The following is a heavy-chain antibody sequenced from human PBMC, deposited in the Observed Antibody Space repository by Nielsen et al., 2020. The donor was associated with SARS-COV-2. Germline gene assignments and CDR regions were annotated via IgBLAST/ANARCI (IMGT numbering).Heavy chain of an antibody. CDR2: INHSGST. V-gene: IGHV4-34*01. J-gene: IGHJ4*02. CDR1: GGSFSGYY. CDR3: ARNAYGSGSYYSFFGY. D-gene: IGHD3-10*01. Sequence: SETLSLTCAVYGGSFSGYYWSWIRQPPGKGLEWIGEINHSGSTNYNPSLKSRVTISVDTSKNQFSLKLSSVIAADTAVYYCARNAYGSGSYYSFFGYWGQGTLVTVSS.